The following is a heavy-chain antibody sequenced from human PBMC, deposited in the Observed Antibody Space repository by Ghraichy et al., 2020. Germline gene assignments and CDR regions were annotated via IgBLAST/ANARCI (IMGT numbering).Heavy chain of an antibody. V-gene: IGHV3-43*01. CDR1: GFTFDDYT. D-gene: IGHD6-19*01. J-gene: IGHJ4*02. Sequence: GGSLRLSCAASGFTFDDYTMHWVRQAPGKGLEWVSLISWDGGSTYYADSVKGRFTISRDNSKNSLYLQMNSLRTEDTALYYCAKDTSGYSSGHFDYWGQGTLVTVSS. CDR2: ISWDGGST. CDR3: AKDTSGYSSGHFDY.